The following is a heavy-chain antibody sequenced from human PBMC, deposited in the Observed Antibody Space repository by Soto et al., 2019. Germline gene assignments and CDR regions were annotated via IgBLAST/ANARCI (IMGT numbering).Heavy chain of an antibody. CDR2: INHSGST. CDR3: ARGTESAYDFWSGYYYWFDP. D-gene: IGHD3-3*01. Sequence: PSETLSLTCAVYGGSFSGYYWSWIRQPPGKGLEWIGEINHSGSTNYNPSLKSRVTTSVDTSKNQFSLKLSSVTAADTAVYYCARGTESAYDFWSGYYYWFDPWGQGTLVTVSS. J-gene: IGHJ5*02. CDR1: GGSFSGYY. V-gene: IGHV4-34*01.